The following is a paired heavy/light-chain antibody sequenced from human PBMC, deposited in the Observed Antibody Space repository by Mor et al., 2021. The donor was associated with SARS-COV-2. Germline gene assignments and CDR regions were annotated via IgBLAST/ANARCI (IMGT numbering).Light chain of an antibody. J-gene: IGKJ4*01. CDR3: QQYNNWPAT. CDR2: GAS. CDR1: QSVSSN. V-gene: IGKV3-15*01. Sequence: EIVMTQSPATLSVSPGERATLSCRASQSVSSNLAWYQQKPGQAPRLLIYGASTRATGIPARFSGSGSGTEFTLTISSLQSEDFAVYYCQQYNNWPATFGGGTKVEIK.
Heavy chain of an antibody. CDR3: ARVIPLDYDFWSGYWDYYYYYGMDV. J-gene: IGHJ6*02. V-gene: IGHV4-34*01. D-gene: IGHD3-3*01. CDR2: INHSGST. CDR1: GGSFSGYY. Sequence: QVQLQQWGAGLLKPSETLSLTCAVYGGSFSGYYWSWIRQPPGKGLEWIGEINHSGSTNYNPSLKSRVTISVDTSKNQFSLKLSSVTAADTAVYYCARVIPLDYDFWSGYWDYYYYYGMDVWGQGTTVTVSS.